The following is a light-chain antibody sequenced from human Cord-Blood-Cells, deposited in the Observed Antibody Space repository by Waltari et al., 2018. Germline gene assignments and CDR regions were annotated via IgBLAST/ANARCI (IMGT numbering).Light chain of an antibody. CDR1: QGISNS. CDR2: AAS. J-gene: IGKJ1*01. CDR3: QQYYSTPT. V-gene: IGKV1-NL1*01. Sequence: DLQLTQSPSSLSASVGARVTITCRASQGISNSLAWYQQKPGKAPKLLLYAASRLESGVPSRFSGSGSGTDYTLTISSLQPEDFATYYCQQYYSTPTFGQGTKVEIK.